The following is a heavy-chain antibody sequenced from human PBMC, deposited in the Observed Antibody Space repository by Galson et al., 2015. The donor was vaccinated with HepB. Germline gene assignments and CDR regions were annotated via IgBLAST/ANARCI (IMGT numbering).Heavy chain of an antibody. CDR2: IYPGDSGT. J-gene: IGHJ4*02. CDR1: GYSFTSYW. Sequence: QSGAEVKKPGESLKISCKGSGYSFTSYWIGWVRQMPGKGLEWMGIIYPGDSGTRYSPSFQGQVTISADKSITTAYLQWSSLKASDTAMYYCARLHGYNSGSYEVDYWGQGTLVTVSS. D-gene: IGHD6-19*01. CDR3: ARLHGYNSGSYEVDY. V-gene: IGHV5-51*03.